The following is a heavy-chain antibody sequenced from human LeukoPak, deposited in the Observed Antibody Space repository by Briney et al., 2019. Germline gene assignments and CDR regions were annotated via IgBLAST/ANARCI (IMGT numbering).Heavy chain of an antibody. Sequence: PSETLSLTCTVSGGSISSGSYYWSWIRQPAGKGLEWIGRIYTSGSTNYNPSLKSRVTISVDTSKNQFSLKLSSVTAADTAVYYCARETSIAAAGTLYNWFDPWGQGTLVTVSS. J-gene: IGHJ5*02. CDR2: IYTSGST. CDR1: GGSISSGSYY. CDR3: ARETSIAAAGTLYNWFDP. D-gene: IGHD6-13*01. V-gene: IGHV4-61*02.